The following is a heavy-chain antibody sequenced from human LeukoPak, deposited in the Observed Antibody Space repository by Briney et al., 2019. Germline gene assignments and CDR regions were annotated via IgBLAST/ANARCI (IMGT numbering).Heavy chain of an antibody. CDR3: ARGSSPTYPLDF. J-gene: IGHJ4*02. D-gene: IGHD2-2*01. CDR1: GGXISSSTYY. V-gene: IGHV4-39*01. CDR2: ITYTGST. Sequence: SETLSLTCSVSGGXISSSTYYWGWIRQPPGKGLEWIGSITYTGSTYYNPSLKSRVTISADTSKNQLFLRLSSVTAADTAVYYCARGSSPTYPLDFWGQGTLVTVSS.